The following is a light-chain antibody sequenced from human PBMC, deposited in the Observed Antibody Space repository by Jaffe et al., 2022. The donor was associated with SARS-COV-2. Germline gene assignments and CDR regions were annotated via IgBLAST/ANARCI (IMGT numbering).Light chain of an antibody. Sequence: QSVLTQPPSASGTPGQRVTISCSGSSSNIGSNYVNWYQQLPGTAPKVLIYSNNQRPSGVPDRFSGSKSGTSASLAISGLQSEDEGDYFCEAWDDSLNGRVFGGGTKLTVL. CDR2: SNN. CDR1: SSNIGSNY. J-gene: IGLJ3*02. CDR3: EAWDDSLNGRV. V-gene: IGLV1-44*01.